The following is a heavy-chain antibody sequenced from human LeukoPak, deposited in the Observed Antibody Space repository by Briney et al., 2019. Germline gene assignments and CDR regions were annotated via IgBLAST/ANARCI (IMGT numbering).Heavy chain of an antibody. CDR2: INPNSGGT. CDR1: GYTFTGYY. V-gene: IGHV1-2*02. CDR3: ARVGLEDFWSGYSSPH. D-gene: IGHD3-3*01. Sequence: ASVKVSCKASGYTFTGYYMHWVRQAPGQGLEWMGWINPNSGGTNYAQKFQGRVTMTRDTSISTAYMELSRLRSDDTAVDYCARVGLEDFWSGYSSPHWSQGTLVTVSS. J-gene: IGHJ1*01.